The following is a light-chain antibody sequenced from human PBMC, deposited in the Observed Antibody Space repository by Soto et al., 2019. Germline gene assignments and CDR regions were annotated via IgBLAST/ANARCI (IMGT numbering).Light chain of an antibody. CDR3: ASYTNSPALV. CDR2: EVT. CDR1: SSDIGGHNY. V-gene: IGLV2-14*01. Sequence: QSVLTQPASVSGSPGQSITFSCTGTSSDIGGHNYVSWYQQHPGQAPKLIIYEVTTRPSGVSNRLSGSKSGNTASLTISGLQAEDEADYYCASYTNSPALVFGTGTKVTVL. J-gene: IGLJ1*01.